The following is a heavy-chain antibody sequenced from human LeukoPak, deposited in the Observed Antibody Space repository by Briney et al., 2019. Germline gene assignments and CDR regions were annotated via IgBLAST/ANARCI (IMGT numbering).Heavy chain of an antibody. CDR3: ARYQLLSSYMDV. CDR1: GGSISSYY. CDR2: IYYSGST. J-gene: IGHJ6*03. Sequence: SETLSLTCTVSGGSISSYYWSWIRQPPGKGPEWIGYIYYSGSTNYNPSLKSRVTISVDTSKNQFSLKLSSVTAADTAVYYCARYQLLSSYMDVWGKGTTVTVSS. V-gene: IGHV4-59*01. D-gene: IGHD2-2*01.